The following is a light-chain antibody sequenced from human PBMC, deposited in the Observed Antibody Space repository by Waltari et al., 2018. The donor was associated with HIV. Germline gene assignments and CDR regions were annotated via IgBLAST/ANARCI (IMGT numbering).Light chain of an antibody. V-gene: IGLV3-1*01. J-gene: IGLJ3*02. Sequence: SYDLTQPASVSVSPGQTVSITFSGRTLADHYTYWYQQKPGQSPVLVIYRHTERPSRIPERFSGAISGNTATLTISGTQTIDEADYYCQTWDSGTGVFGGGTKLTVL. CDR3: QTWDSGTGV. CDR2: RHT. CDR1: TLADHY.